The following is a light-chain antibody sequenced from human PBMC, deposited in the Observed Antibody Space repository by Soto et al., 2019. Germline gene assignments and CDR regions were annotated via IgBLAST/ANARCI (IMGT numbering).Light chain of an antibody. Sequence: DIPMTQPPSTLSGSLGDRVIITCRASQSISSWLAWYPQKPGKAPKLLTYDASSLESGVPSRFSGSGSGTEFTLTISSLQPDDSATYYCQQYNTYPWTFGQATTVDI. J-gene: IGKJ1*01. CDR3: QQYNTYPWT. CDR1: QSISSW. CDR2: DAS. V-gene: IGKV1-5*01.